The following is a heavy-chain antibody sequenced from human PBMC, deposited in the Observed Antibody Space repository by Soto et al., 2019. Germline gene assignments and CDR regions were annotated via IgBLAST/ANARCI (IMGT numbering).Heavy chain of an antibody. CDR3: AKVRRGISYYYYYMDV. V-gene: IGHV3-23*01. D-gene: IGHD6-13*01. CDR1: GFTFSSYA. CDR2: ISGSGGST. Sequence: PGGSLRLSCAASGFTFSSYAMSWVRQAPGKGLEWVSAISGSGGSTYYADSVKGRFTISRDNSKYTLYLQMNSLRAEDTAVYYCAKVRRGISYYYYYMDVWGKGTTVTVSS. J-gene: IGHJ6*03.